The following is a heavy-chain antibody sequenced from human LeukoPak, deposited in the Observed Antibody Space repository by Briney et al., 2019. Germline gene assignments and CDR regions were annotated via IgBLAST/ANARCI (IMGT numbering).Heavy chain of an antibody. D-gene: IGHD3-10*01. CDR2: IYYSGST. CDR1: GDSISSYY. V-gene: IGHV4-59*01. Sequence: KASETLSLTCTVSGDSISSYYWSWIRQPPGKGLEWIGYIYYSGSTNYNPSLKSRVTISVDTSKNQFSLKLSSVTAADTAVYYCARADQFGEFTFDYWGQGTLVTVSS. CDR3: ARADQFGEFTFDY. J-gene: IGHJ4*02.